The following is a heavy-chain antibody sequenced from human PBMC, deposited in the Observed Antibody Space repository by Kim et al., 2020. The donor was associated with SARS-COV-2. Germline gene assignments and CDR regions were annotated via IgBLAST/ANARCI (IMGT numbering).Heavy chain of an antibody. CDR3: ARYKWELLPAFDY. Sequence: YADSVKGRFTISRDNAKNSLYLQMNSLRAEDTAVYYCARYKWELLPAFDYWGQGTLVTVSS. D-gene: IGHD1-26*01. J-gene: IGHJ4*02. V-gene: IGHV3-11*01.